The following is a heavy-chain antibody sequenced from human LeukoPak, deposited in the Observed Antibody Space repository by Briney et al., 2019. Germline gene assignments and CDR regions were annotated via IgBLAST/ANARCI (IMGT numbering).Heavy chain of an antibody. CDR3: ARESEYSSSNYYYYGMDV. Sequence: SETLSLTCTVSGGSISSGSYYWSWSRQPAGKGLEWIGRIYTSGSTNYNPSLKSRVTISVDTSKNQFSLKLSSVTAADTAVYYCARESEYSSSNYYYYGMDVWGQGTTVTVSS. V-gene: IGHV4-61*02. CDR1: GGSISSGSYY. J-gene: IGHJ6*02. CDR2: IYTSGST. D-gene: IGHD6-6*01.